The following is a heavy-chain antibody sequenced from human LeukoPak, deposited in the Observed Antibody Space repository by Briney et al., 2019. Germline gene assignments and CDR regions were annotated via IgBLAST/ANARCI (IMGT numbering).Heavy chain of an antibody. V-gene: IGHV3-33*01. CDR2: IWYDGSNK. D-gene: IGHD3-10*01. CDR3: ARVVSYGSGSYGYYFDY. J-gene: IGHJ4*02. CDR1: GFTFRSYG. Sequence: GGSLRLSCAASGFTFRSYGMHWVRHAPGKGLEWVAVIWYDGSNKYYADSVKGRSTISRDNSKNTLYLQMNSLRAEDTAVYYCARVVSYGSGSYGYYFDYWGQGALVTVSS.